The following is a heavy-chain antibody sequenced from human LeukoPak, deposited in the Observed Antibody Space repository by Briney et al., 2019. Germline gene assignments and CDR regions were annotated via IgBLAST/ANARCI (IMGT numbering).Heavy chain of an antibody. CDR3: ARDLLLSSVFDP. Sequence: PSETLSLTCTVSGDSISSGDYYWSWIRQPAGKGLEWIGRISSSGSTNYNPSLKSRVTISVDTSKNQFSLKLSSVTAADTAVYYCARDLLLSSVFDPWGQGTLVTVSS. D-gene: IGHD3-10*01. CDR1: GDSISSGDYY. CDR2: ISSSGST. J-gene: IGHJ5*02. V-gene: IGHV4-61*02.